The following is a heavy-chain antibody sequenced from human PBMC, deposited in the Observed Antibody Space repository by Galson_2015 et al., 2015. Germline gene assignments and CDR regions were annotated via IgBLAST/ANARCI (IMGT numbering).Heavy chain of an antibody. J-gene: IGHJ4*02. CDR2: IYTRGNT. CDR1: GASISSGSYY. Sequence: TLSLTCTVSGASISSGSYYWSWIRQPAGRGLEWIGRIYTRGNTNYNPSLKSRVTISLDTSKNQFSLKLSSVTASDTALYFCARETVVGGVDITEYYFDFWGQGTLVTVSS. V-gene: IGHV4-61*02. CDR3: ARETVVGGVDITEYYFDF. D-gene: IGHD3-10*01.